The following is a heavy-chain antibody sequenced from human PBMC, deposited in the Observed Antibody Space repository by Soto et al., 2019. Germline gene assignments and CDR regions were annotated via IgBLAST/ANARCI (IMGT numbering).Heavy chain of an antibody. CDR1: GGSISSSSYY. D-gene: IGHD3-22*01. Sequence: QLQLQESGPGLVKPSETLSLTCTVSGGSISSSSYYWGWIRQPPGKGLEWIGSIYYSGSTYYNPSLKSRVTISVDTSKNQFSLKLSSVTAADTAVYYCARYYYDSSGYYPVPDYWGQGTLVTVSS. V-gene: IGHV4-39*01. J-gene: IGHJ4*02. CDR2: IYYSGST. CDR3: ARYYYDSSGYYPVPDY.